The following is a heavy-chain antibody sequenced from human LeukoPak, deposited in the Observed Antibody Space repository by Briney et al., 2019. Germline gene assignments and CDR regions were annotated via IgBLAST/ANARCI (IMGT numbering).Heavy chain of an antibody. V-gene: IGHV4-59*01. D-gene: IGHD3-16*01. CDR1: GGSISSYY. J-gene: IGHJ6*02. Sequence: SETLSLTCTVSGGSISSYYWSWIRQPPEKGLEWIGYIYYSGSTNYNPSLKSRVTISVDTSENQFSLKLSSVTAADTAVYYCAREGGLSGMDVWGQGTTVTVSS. CDR2: IYYSGST. CDR3: AREGGLSGMDV.